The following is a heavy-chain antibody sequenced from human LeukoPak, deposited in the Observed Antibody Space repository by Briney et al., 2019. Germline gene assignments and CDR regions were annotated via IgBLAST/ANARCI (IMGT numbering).Heavy chain of an antibody. Sequence: SETLSLTCTVSGGSISSSSYYWGWIRQPPGKGLEWIGSIYYSGSTYYNPSLKSRVTISVDTSKNQFSLKLSSVTAADTAVYYCARAGRFGELSFDPWGQGTLVTVSS. V-gene: IGHV4-39*07. D-gene: IGHD3-10*01. J-gene: IGHJ5*02. CDR1: GGSISSSSYY. CDR2: IYYSGST. CDR3: ARAGRFGELSFDP.